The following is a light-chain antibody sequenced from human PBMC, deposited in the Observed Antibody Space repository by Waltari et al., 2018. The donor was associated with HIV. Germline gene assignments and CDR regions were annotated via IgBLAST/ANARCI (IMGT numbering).Light chain of an antibody. J-gene: IGLJ2*01. CDR2: RVS. CDR3: CSYGGSSTYVV. V-gene: IGLV2-23*02. CDR1: SSDIGTYDF. Sequence: QSALTQPASVSGSPGQSITISCTGTSSDIGTYDFVSWYQQHPGKAPKLIIYRVSEWPSGVSNRFSGSKSGNTASLTISGLQAEDETDYYCCSYGGSSTYVVFGGGTKVTVL.